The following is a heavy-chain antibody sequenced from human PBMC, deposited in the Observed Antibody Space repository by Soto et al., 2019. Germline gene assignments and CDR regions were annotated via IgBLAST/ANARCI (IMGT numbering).Heavy chain of an antibody. J-gene: IGHJ5*02. V-gene: IGHV4-39*01. CDR3: ARNGDCSGGSCYSGPNWFDP. Sequence: SETLSLTCTVPGGSISSGSYYWGWIRQPPGKGLEWIGSIYYSGSTYYNPSLKSRVTISVDTSKNQFSLKLSSVTAADTAVYYCARNGDCSGGSCYSGPNWFDPWGQGTLVTVSS. D-gene: IGHD2-15*01. CDR2: IYYSGST. CDR1: GGSISSGSYY.